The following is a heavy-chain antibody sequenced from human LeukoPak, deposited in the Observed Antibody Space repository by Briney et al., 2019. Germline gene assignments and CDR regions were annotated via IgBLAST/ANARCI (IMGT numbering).Heavy chain of an antibody. Sequence: ASVKVSCKASGYSITNYAILWVRQAPGQGLEWMGWINPNSGGTNYAQKFQGRVTMTRDTSISTAYMELSRLRSDDTVVYYCASDNWNDVDAFDIWGQGTMVTVSS. CDR1: GYSITNYA. J-gene: IGHJ3*02. V-gene: IGHV1-2*02. CDR2: INPNSGGT. CDR3: ASDNWNDVDAFDI. D-gene: IGHD1-20*01.